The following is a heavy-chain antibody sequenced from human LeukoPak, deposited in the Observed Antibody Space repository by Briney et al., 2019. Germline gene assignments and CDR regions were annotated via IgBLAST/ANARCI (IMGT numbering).Heavy chain of an antibody. CDR1: GFPFSSYA. CDR3: ARASRDGYNPFDY. CDR2: ISSSSSYI. J-gene: IGHJ4*02. D-gene: IGHD5-24*01. V-gene: IGHV3-21*01. Sequence: PWGSLRLSCAASGFPFSSYAMTWVRQAPGKGLEWVSSISSSSSYIYYADSVKGRFTISRDNAKNSLYLQMNSLRAEDTAVYYCARASRDGYNPFDYWGQGTLVTVSS.